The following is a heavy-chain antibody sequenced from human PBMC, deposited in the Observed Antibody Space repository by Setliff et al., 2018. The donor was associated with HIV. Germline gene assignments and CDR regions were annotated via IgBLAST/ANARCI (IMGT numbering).Heavy chain of an antibody. V-gene: IGHV1-69*05. CDR3: ARSVHSLYGDYATYFDP. Sequence: SVTVSCKASFFPFGRFGISWVRPAPGQGLEWMGGILPPFPIANYEQKFQARVIITTAPSTSTAFMELTSLTSEDTAVYYCARSVHSLYGDYATYFDPWGQGTKVT. D-gene: IGHD4-17*01. CDR2: ILPPFPIA. J-gene: IGHJ5*02. CDR1: FFPFGRFG.